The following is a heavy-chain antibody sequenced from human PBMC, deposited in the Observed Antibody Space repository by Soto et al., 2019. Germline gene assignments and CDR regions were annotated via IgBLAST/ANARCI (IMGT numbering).Heavy chain of an antibody. D-gene: IGHD3-10*01. CDR3: ARGYYYGSGSYYSRSYYYYYGMDV. J-gene: IGHJ6*02. Sequence: SGTLSLTCAVYGGSFSGYYWSWIRQPPGKGLEWIGEINHSGSTNYNPSLKSRVTISVDTSKNQFSLKLSSVTAADTAVYYCARGYYYGSGSYYSRSYYYYYGMDVWGQGTTVTVSS. CDR1: GGSFSGYY. V-gene: IGHV4-34*01. CDR2: INHSGST.